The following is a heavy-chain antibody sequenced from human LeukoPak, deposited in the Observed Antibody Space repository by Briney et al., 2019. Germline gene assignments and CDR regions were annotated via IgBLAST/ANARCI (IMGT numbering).Heavy chain of an antibody. V-gene: IGHV4-34*01. CDR2: INHSGST. CDR3: ARGEPMVYLFDY. Sequence: PSETLSLTCAVYGGSFSGYYWSWIRQPPGKGLEWIGEINHSGSTNYNPPLKSRVTISVDTSKNQFSLKLSSVTAADTAAYYCARGEPMVYLFDYWGQGTLVTVSS. CDR1: GGSFSGYY. D-gene: IGHD3-10*01. J-gene: IGHJ4*02.